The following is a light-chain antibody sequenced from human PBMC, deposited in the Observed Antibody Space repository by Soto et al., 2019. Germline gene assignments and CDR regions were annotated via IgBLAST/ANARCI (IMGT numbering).Light chain of an antibody. Sequence: QSVLTQPPSVSGSPGQSVTISCTGTSSDVGGYNYVSWYQQHPGKAPKVIIFDVSKRPSGVPDRFSGSKSGGTASLTISGLQPDDEGDYYCCSFAGGFYVVGTGTKVTVL. CDR2: DVS. CDR3: CSFAGGFYV. CDR1: SSDVGGYNY. V-gene: IGLV2-11*01. J-gene: IGLJ1*01.